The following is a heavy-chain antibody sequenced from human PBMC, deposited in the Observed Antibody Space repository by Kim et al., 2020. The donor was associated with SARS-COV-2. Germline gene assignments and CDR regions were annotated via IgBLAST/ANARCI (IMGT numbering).Heavy chain of an antibody. Sequence: LKGQFAISRDNANNTLYLQINSLRAEDTAVYYCARDQGEDGYNWDYLDYWGQGTLVTVSS. CDR3: ARDQGEDGYNWDYLDY. J-gene: IGHJ4*02. D-gene: IGHD5-12*01. V-gene: IGHV3-74*01.